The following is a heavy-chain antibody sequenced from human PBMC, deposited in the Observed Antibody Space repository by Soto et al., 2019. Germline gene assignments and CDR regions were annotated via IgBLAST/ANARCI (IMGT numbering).Heavy chain of an antibody. J-gene: IGHJ5*02. CDR1: GFTFSNAW. D-gene: IGHD3-9*01. CDR3: TTDRGYILTGYGFPDRFDP. Sequence: GGSLRLSCAASGFTFSNAWMSWVRQAPGKGLEWVGRIKSKTDGGTTDYAAPVKGRFTISRDDSKNTLYLQMNSLKTEDTAVYYCTTDRGYILTGYGFPDRFDPWGQGTLVTVSS. V-gene: IGHV3-15*01. CDR2: IKSKTDGGTT.